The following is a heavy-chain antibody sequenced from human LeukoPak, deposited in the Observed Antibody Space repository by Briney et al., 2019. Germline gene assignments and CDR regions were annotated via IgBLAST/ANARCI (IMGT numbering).Heavy chain of an antibody. V-gene: IGHV3-48*01. Sequence: GSPRLSCAASGFTFSSYNMIWVRQAPGKGLEWVSYISSSRGIKYYADSVKGRFTISRDNAKNSLFLQMNSLRAEDTAVYYCARELHDYYYMDVWGKGTTITVSS. CDR2: ISSSRGIK. J-gene: IGHJ6*03. D-gene: IGHD3-10*01. CDR1: GFTFSSYN. CDR3: ARELHDYYYMDV.